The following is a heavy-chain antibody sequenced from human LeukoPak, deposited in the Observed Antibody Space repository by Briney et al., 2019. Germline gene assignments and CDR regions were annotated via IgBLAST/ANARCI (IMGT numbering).Heavy chain of an antibody. CDR2: INPNSGDT. CDR1: GYTFTGYF. V-gene: IGHV1-2*02. D-gene: IGHD5-18*01. CDR3: VRDPGSGYSFLYYFDY. Sequence: ASVKVSCKASGYTFTGYFMHWVRQAPGQGLEWMGWINPNSGDTNHAQKFQGRVTMTRDTSISTAYMELSRLRSDDTAVYYCVRDPGSGYSFLYYFDYWGQGTLVTVSS. J-gene: IGHJ4*02.